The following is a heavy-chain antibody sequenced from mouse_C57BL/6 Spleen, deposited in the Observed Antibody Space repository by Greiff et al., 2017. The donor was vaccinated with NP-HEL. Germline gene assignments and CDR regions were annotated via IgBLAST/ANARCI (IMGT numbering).Heavy chain of an antibody. V-gene: IGHV1-50*01. Sequence: VQLQQPGAELVKPGASVKLSCKASGYTFTSYWMQWVKQRPGQGLEWIGEIDPSDSYTNYNQKFKGKATLTVDTSSSTAYMQLSSLTSEDSAVYYCARRGLRSMDYWGQGTSVTVSS. J-gene: IGHJ4*01. D-gene: IGHD2-2*01. CDR1: GYTFTSYW. CDR2: IDPSDSYT. CDR3: ARRGLRSMDY.